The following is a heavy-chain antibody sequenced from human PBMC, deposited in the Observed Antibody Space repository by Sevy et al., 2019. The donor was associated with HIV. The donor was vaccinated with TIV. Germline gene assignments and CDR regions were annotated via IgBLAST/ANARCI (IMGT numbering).Heavy chain of an antibody. D-gene: IGHD1-1*01. CDR2: SGRT. V-gene: IGHV4-59*01. CDR1: GVSISPYY. CDR3: ARGGPNQHQLDYFDY. J-gene: IGHJ4*02. Sequence: SETLSLTCTVSGVSISPYYWAWIRQPPGKGLECIGFSGRTNYNPSLKTRVTTSVDTSKNQFSLKLSSVTAADTAIYYCARGGPNQHQLDYFDYWGQGTLVTVSS.